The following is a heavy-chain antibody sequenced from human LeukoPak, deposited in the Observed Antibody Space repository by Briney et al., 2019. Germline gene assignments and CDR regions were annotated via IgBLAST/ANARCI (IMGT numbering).Heavy chain of an antibody. V-gene: IGHV4-61*02. Sequence: SETLSLTCTVSGGSISSGSYYWSWIRQPAGKGLEWIGRIYTSGSTNYNPSLKSRVTISADTSKNQFSLKLSSVTAADTAVYYCARYSSGWYGGGYYYYGMDVWGQGTTVTVSS. J-gene: IGHJ6*02. CDR2: IYTSGST. D-gene: IGHD6-19*01. CDR1: GGSISSGSYY. CDR3: ARYSSGWYGGGYYYYGMDV.